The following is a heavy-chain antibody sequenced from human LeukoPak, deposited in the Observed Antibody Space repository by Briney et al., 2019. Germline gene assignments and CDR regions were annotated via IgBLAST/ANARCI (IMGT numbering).Heavy chain of an antibody. CDR3: AREGSGWDLYYHYYYMDV. D-gene: IGHD6-19*01. Sequence: PSETLSLTCVVYGGSFSDYYWSWIRQPPGKGLEWIGEIIHSGITDYNPSLKSRVTISVDTSKNQFSLKVNSVTASDTAVYYCAREGSGWDLYYHYYYMDVWGKGTTVTISS. CDR1: GGSFSDYY. CDR2: IIHSGIT. V-gene: IGHV4-34*12. J-gene: IGHJ6*03.